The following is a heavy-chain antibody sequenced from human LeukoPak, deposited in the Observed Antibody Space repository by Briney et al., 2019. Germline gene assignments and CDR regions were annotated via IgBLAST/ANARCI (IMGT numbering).Heavy chain of an antibody. Sequence: SETLSLTCAVYGGSFSGYYWSWIRQPPGKGLEWIGSIHYSGSTYYNPSLKSRVTISVDTSKNQFSLKLSSVTAADTAVYYCARLLETYYYGMDVWGQGTTVTVSS. CDR2: IHYSGST. J-gene: IGHJ6*02. CDR3: ARLLETYYYGMDV. V-gene: IGHV4-34*01. CDR1: GGSFSGYY.